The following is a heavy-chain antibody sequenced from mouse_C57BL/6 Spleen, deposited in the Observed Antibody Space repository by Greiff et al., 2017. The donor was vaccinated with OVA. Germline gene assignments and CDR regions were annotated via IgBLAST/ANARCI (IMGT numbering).Heavy chain of an antibody. CDR3: ARTSNSAWFAY. CDR1: GYTFTSYG. V-gene: IGHV1-81*01. J-gene: IGHJ3*01. D-gene: IGHD2-5*01. CDR2: IYPRSGNT. Sequence: VKLQESGAELARPGASVKLSCKASGYTFTSYGISWVKQRTGQGLEWIGEIYPRSGNTYYNEKFKGKATLTADKSSSTAYMELRSLTSEDSAVYFCARTSNSAWFAYWGQGTLVTVSA.